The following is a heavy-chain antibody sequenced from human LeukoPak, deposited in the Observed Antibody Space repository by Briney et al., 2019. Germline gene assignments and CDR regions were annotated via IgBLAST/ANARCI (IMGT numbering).Heavy chain of an antibody. Sequence: ASVKVSCKASGGTFSSYAISWARQAPGQGLEWMGGIIPIFGTANYAQKFQGRVTITADESTSTAYMELSSLRSEDTAVYYCARLAAPQSPNFDYWGQGTLVTVSS. CDR2: IIPIFGTA. CDR1: GGTFSSYA. CDR3: ARLAAPQSPNFDY. V-gene: IGHV1-69*13. D-gene: IGHD6-13*01. J-gene: IGHJ4*02.